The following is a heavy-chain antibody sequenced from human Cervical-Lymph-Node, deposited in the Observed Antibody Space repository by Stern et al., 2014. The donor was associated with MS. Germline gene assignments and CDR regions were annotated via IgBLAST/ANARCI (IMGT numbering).Heavy chain of an antibody. D-gene: IGHD1-14*01. Sequence: MQLVESGGGLVKPGGSLRLSCAASGFTVSDFYMSWMRQAPGKGLEWVSYISSNGKTTYCADSVEGRFTISRDNAKNSVVLQMNSLRAEDTAVYYCARAGTSYYYYRLDVWGQGTTVTVSS. J-gene: IGHJ6*02. CDR3: ARAGTSYYYYRLDV. V-gene: IGHV3-11*01. CDR1: GFTVSDFY. CDR2: ISSNGKTT.